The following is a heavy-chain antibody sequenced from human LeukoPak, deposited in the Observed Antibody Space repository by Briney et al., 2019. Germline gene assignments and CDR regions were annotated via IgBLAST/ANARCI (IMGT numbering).Heavy chain of an antibody. CDR1: GGSISRSSYY. D-gene: IGHD2-2*01. Sequence: SETLSLTCTVFGGSISRSSYYWRWIRQPPGKGLEWIGNIYYTGSTYYNPSLKSRVTISVDTSKNQFSLKLSSVTAADTAVYYCARLRVVVPAVMLGNAFDIWGQGTMVTVYS. CDR2: IYYTGST. CDR3: ARLRVVVPAVMLGNAFDI. J-gene: IGHJ3*02. V-gene: IGHV4-39*01.